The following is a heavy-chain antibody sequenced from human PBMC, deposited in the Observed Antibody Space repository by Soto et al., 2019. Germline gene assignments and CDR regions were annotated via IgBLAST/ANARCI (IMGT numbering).Heavy chain of an antibody. CDR2: INHSGST. D-gene: IGHD1-1*01. CDR3: ARNNWNDGRSDYYYGMDV. CDR1: GGSFSGYY. J-gene: IGHJ6*02. Sequence: SETLSLTCAVYGGSFSGYYWSWIRQPPGKGLEWIGEINHSGSTNYNPSLKSRVTISVDTSKNQFSLKLSSVTAADTAVYYCARNNWNDGRSDYYYGMDVWGQGTTVTVSS. V-gene: IGHV4-34*01.